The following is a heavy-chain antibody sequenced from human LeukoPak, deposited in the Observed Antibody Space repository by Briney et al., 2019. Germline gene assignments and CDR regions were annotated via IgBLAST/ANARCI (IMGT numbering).Heavy chain of an antibody. CDR1: GLSVSSNF. Sequence: TGGSLGLSCAATGLSVSSNFMSWVRQAPGKGLEWVSVIYGGGSTYYADSVKGRFTISRDTPKNTLYLQMNSLRVEDTAVYYCASWPVGWYGEDSWGQGTLVTVSS. CDR3: ASWPVGWYGEDS. V-gene: IGHV3-53*01. D-gene: IGHD6-19*01. CDR2: IYGGGST. J-gene: IGHJ4*02.